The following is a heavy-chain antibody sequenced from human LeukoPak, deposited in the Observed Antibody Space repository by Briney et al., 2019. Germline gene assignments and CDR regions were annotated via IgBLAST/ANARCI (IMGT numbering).Heavy chain of an antibody. Sequence: GASVKVSCKASGYTFTSYAMHWVRQAPGQRLEWMGWINAGNGNTKYSQKFQGRVTITRDTSASTAYMELSSLRSEDTAVYYCARDRSSSWSPDAFDIWGQGTVVTVSS. D-gene: IGHD6-13*01. CDR1: GYTFTSYA. CDR3: ARDRSSSWSPDAFDI. CDR2: INAGNGNT. V-gene: IGHV1-3*01. J-gene: IGHJ3*02.